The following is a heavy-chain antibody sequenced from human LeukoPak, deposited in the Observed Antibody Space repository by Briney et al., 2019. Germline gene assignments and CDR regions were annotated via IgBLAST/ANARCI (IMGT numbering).Heavy chain of an antibody. V-gene: IGHV3-33*01. D-gene: IGHD3-10*01. Sequence: GRSLRLSCAASGFAFNTYAMHWVRQAPGQGLEWVALIWHDGSHKFYSNSVRGQFTISRDNSKNTVSLQMNNLRPEDTAVYYCAREIFGSGSYPDLWGQGTLVTVSS. CDR1: GFAFNTYA. CDR2: IWHDGSHK. J-gene: IGHJ5*02. CDR3: AREIFGSGSYPDL.